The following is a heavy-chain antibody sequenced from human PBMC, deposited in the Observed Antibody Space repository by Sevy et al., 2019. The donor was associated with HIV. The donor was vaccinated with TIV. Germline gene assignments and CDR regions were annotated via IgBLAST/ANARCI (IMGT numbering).Heavy chain of an antibody. V-gene: IGHV3-30*04. CDR1: EITFSTAI. J-gene: IGHJ4*02. CDR2: ISYDESK. Sequence: GGSLRLSCAASEITFSTAIIHWVRQAPGKGLEWVAAISYDESKYYADSVKGRLTIPRDSSKNTVYLEMSSLRTEDTAVYYCVKEVGTSGRCGYFNYWGQGTLVTVSS. D-gene: IGHD6-19*01. CDR3: VKEVGTSGRCGYFNY.